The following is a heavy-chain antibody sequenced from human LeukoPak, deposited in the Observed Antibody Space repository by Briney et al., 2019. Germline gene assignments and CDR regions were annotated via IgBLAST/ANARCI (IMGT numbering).Heavy chain of an antibody. Sequence: ASVKVSCKASGGTFSSYAISWVRQAPGQGLEWMGGIIPIFGTANYAQKFQGRVTITADESTSTAYMELSSLRSEDTAVYYCARGEGYCSGGSCYYDGRFDYWGQGTLVTVSS. CDR1: GGTFSSYA. D-gene: IGHD2-15*01. CDR3: ARGEGYCSGGSCYYDGRFDY. J-gene: IGHJ4*02. CDR2: IIPIFGTA. V-gene: IGHV1-69*13.